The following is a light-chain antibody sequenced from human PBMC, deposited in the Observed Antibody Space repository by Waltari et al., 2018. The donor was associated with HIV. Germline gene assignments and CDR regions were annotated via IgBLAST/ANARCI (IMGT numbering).Light chain of an antibody. J-gene: IGLJ2*01. V-gene: IGLV3-21*02. CDR2: DDS. CDR1: NIGSKG. CDR3: QVWDSSTDLRV. Sequence: SYVLTQPPSVSVAPGQTARITCGGNNIGSKGVHWYQQKPSQAPVLVVYDDSDRPSGIPARFSGSSSWNTATLTISRVEAGDEADFYCQVWDSSTDLRVFGGGTKLTVI.